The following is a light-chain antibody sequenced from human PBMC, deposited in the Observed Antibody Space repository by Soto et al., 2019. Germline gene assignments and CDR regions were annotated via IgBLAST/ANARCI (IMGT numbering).Light chain of an antibody. CDR2: ATS. V-gene: IGKV3-20*01. CDR1: HGVYSSY. Sequence: PGERPTLSCRASHGVYSSYFAWYQQRPGQAPRLLIYATSSRATGIPDRFSGSGSGTDFTLTVSRLEPEDFAVYFCQQYGSYPLTFGGGTKVEIK. J-gene: IGKJ4*01. CDR3: QQYGSYPLT.